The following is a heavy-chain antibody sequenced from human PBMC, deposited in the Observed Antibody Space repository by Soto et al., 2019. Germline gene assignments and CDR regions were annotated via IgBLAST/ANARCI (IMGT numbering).Heavy chain of an antibody. CDR3: ARGQGAAQTDNWFDP. CDR1: GGSFSGYY. CDR2: INHSGST. D-gene: IGHD6-6*01. J-gene: IGHJ5*02. V-gene: IGHV4-34*01. Sequence: PSEPLSLTCAVYGGSFSGYYWSWIRQPPGKGLEWIGEINHSGSTNYNPSLKSRVTISVGTSKNQFSLKLSSVTAADTAVYYCARGQGAAQTDNWFDPWGQGTLVTVSS.